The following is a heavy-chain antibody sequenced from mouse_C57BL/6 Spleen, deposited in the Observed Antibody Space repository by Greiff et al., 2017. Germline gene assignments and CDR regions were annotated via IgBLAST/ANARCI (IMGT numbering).Heavy chain of an antibody. J-gene: IGHJ4*01. CDR1: GYTFTSYW. V-gene: IGHV1-61*01. CDR2: IYPSDSET. CDR3: ARDSSRLYDAMDY. D-gene: IGHD3-2*02. Sequence: QVQLQQPGAELVRPGSSVKLSCKASGYTFTSYWMDWVKQRPGQGLEWIGNIYPSDSETHYNQKFKDKATLTVDKSSSTAYMQLSSLTSEDSAVYYWARDSSRLYDAMDYWGQGTSVTVSS.